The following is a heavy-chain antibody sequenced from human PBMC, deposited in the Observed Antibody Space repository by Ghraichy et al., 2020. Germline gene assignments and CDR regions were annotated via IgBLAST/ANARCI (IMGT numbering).Heavy chain of an antibody. J-gene: IGHJ6*02. CDR3: ASGLGTTLPYYYYGMDV. Sequence: ASVKVSCKASGYTFTSYGISWVRQAPGQGLEWMGWISAYNGNTNYAQKLQGRVTMTTDTSTSTAYMELRSLRSDDTAVYYCASGLGTTLPYYYYGMDVWGQGTTVTVSS. D-gene: IGHD1-1*01. CDR1: GYTFTSYG. CDR2: ISAYNGNT. V-gene: IGHV1-18*04.